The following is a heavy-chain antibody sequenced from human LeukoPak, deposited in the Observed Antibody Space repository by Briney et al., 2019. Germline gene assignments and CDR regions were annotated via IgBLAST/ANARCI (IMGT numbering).Heavy chain of an antibody. J-gene: IGHJ6*02. Sequence: SETLSLTCAVYGGSFSGYYWSWIRQPPGKGLEWIGEINHSGSTNYNPSLKSRVTISVDTSKNQFSLKLSSATAADTAVYYCARGPAYQLLYSGYYYYGMDVWGQGTTVTVSS. D-gene: IGHD2-2*02. CDR3: ARGPAYQLLYSGYYYYGMDV. CDR1: GGSFSGYY. CDR2: INHSGST. V-gene: IGHV4-34*01.